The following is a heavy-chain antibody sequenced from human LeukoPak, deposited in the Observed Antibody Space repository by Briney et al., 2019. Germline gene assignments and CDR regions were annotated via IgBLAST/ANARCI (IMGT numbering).Heavy chain of an antibody. CDR1: GGSISSYY. CDR2: IYTSGTT. CDR3: ATLEWAGGYYYMDV. J-gene: IGHJ6*03. V-gene: IGHV4-4*07. Sequence: SEILSLTCTDSGGSISSYYWRWIRQRAGKGLEWIGRIYTSGTTNYNPSLKSRVTMSVDTSKNQFSLKLSSVTAADTAMYYCATLEWAGGYYYMDVWGKGTTVTVSS. D-gene: IGHD1-26*01.